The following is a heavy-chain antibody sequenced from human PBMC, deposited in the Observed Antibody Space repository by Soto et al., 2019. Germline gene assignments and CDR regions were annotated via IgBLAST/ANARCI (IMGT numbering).Heavy chain of an antibody. CDR2: ISGSGGST. J-gene: IGHJ4*02. D-gene: IGHD5-18*01. V-gene: IGHV3-23*01. CDR3: AKDPMTLGYSYGSTFDY. CDR1: GFSFSSYA. Sequence: EVQLLESGGGLVQPGGSLRLSCAASGFSFSSYAMSWVRQAPGKGLEWVSAISGSGGSTYYADSVKGRFTISRDNSKNPLYLQMNSLRAEDTAVYYCAKDPMTLGYSYGSTFDYWGQGTLVTVSS.